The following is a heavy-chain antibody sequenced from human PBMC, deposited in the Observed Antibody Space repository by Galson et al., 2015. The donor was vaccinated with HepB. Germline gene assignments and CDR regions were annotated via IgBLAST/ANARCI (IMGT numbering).Heavy chain of an antibody. CDR2: TYYRSKWYN. Sequence: CAISGDSVSSHSAAWNWIRQSPSRGLEWLGRTYYRSKWYNDYAVSVKSRITINPDTSKNQFSLQLNSVTPEATAVYYCARADIVVVPAAQTYYYYYYMDVWGKGTTVTVSS. D-gene: IGHD2-2*01. V-gene: IGHV6-1*01. CDR3: ARADIVVVPAAQTYYYYYYMDV. CDR1: GDSVSSHSAA. J-gene: IGHJ6*03.